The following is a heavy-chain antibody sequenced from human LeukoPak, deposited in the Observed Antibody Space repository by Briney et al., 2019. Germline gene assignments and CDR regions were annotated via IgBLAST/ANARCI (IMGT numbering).Heavy chain of an antibody. V-gene: IGHV4-61*02. CDR2: IYTSGST. J-gene: IGHJ4*02. D-gene: IGHD6-19*01. CDR3: ASVASSSWYGYSSGWYGYYFDY. Sequence: PSETLSLTCTVSGGSISSGSYYWSWIRQPAGKGLEWIGRIYTSGSTNYNPSLKSRVTISVDTSKNQFSLKLSSVTAADTAVYYCASVASSSWYGYSSGWYGYYFDYWGQGTLVTVSS. CDR1: GGSISSGSYY.